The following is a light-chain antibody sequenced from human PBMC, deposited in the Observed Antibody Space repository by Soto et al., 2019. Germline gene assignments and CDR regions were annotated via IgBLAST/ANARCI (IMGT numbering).Light chain of an antibody. CDR3: SAYTTRSAV. Sequence: QSALTQPASLSGSPGQSITISCTGTSSDIGAYDYVSWFQQHPGKAPKLMISEVNNRPSGVSNRFSGSKSGNTAYLTISGLQAEDEADYYCSAYTTRSAVFGTGTKVTVL. CDR1: SSDIGAYDY. J-gene: IGLJ1*01. V-gene: IGLV2-14*01. CDR2: EVN.